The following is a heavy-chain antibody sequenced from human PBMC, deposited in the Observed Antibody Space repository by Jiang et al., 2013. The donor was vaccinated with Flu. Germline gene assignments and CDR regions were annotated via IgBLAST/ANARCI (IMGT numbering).Heavy chain of an antibody. D-gene: IGHD1-26*01. Sequence: GLVQPGGSLRLSCAASGFTFSNYWMNWVRQAPGKGLEWVASVKQDGSEKKYVDSVKGRFTISRDNANNLVSLQMNRLRVEDTAIYYCARDPEEWELPPDFWGQGTLVTVSS. CDR2: VKQDGSEK. V-gene: IGHV3-7*01. J-gene: IGHJ4*02. CDR1: GFTFSNYW. CDR3: ARDPEEWELPPDF.